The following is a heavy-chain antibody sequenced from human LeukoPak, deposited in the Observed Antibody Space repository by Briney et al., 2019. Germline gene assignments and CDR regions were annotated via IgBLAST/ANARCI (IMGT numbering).Heavy chain of an antibody. D-gene: IGHD3-9*01. Sequence: ASVKVSCKASGYTFTGYYMHWVRQAPGQGLEWMGWINPNSGGTNYAQKFQGRVTMTRDTSISTAYMELSRLRSDDTAVYYCARARGSYDILTGYYTYFDYRGQGTLVTVSS. CDR3: ARARGSYDILTGYYTYFDY. CDR2: INPNSGGT. V-gene: IGHV1-2*02. CDR1: GYTFTGYY. J-gene: IGHJ4*02.